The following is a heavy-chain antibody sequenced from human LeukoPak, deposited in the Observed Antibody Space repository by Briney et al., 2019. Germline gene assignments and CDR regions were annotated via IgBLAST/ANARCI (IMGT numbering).Heavy chain of an antibody. Sequence: PGGSLRLSCAASGFTFSDYYMSWIRQAPGKGLEWVSYISSGGGTIYYADSVKGRFTISRDNAKNSLFLQMNSLRAEDTAVYYCARLPAYCSSTSCYYDYWGQGTLVTVSS. J-gene: IGHJ4*02. D-gene: IGHD2-2*01. CDR2: ISSGGGTI. V-gene: IGHV3-11*04. CDR1: GFTFSDYY. CDR3: ARLPAYCSSTSCYYDY.